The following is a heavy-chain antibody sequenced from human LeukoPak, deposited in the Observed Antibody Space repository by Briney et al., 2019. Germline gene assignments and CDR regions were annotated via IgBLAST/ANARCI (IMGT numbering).Heavy chain of an antibody. Sequence: GGSLRLSCAASGFIFSSFEMNWVRQAPGKGLEWVSYISSSGSTKYYADSVKGRFTISRDNSKNTLYLQMNSLRAEDTAVYYCARGGPMVRGIYYYMDVWGKGTTVTISS. V-gene: IGHV3-48*03. CDR3: ARGGPMVRGIYYYMDV. CDR2: ISSSGSTK. D-gene: IGHD3-10*01. J-gene: IGHJ6*03. CDR1: GFIFSSFE.